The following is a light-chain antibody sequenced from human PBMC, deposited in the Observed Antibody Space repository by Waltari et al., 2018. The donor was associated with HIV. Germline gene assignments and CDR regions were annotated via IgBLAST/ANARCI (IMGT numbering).Light chain of an antibody. V-gene: IGKV1-5*03. CDR3: QQYNSYSRT. Sequence: DIKMTQSPSTLSASVGDRVTITCRASKSISSWLAWYQQKPGKAPKLLTYKASSVESGVPSRCRGMGSWTEFTLTISSLQPDDFATYFCQQYNSYSRTFGQGTKVEIK. J-gene: IGKJ1*01. CDR2: KAS. CDR1: KSISSW.